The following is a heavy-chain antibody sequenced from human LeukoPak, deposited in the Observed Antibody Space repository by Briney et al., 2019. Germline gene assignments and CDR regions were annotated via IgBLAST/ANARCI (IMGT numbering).Heavy chain of an antibody. D-gene: IGHD3-16*01. CDR1: GFTSSNYA. Sequence: GGSLRLSCAASGFTSSNYAMSWVRQAPGQGLDWVSAISDSGVTAYYADSVKGRFTISRDNSKSTLYLQMNSLRAEDTAVYYCANLNAPYWGNFDYWGQGPWSPSPQ. V-gene: IGHV3-23*01. J-gene: IGHJ4*02. CDR3: ANLNAPYWGNFDY. CDR2: ISDSGVTA.